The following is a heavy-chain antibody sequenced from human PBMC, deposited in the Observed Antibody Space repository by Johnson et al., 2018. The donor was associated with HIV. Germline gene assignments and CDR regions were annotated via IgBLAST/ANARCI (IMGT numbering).Heavy chain of an antibody. CDR2: IRYDGSNK. CDR1: GFTFSSYG. Sequence: QVQLVESGGGVVQPGGSLRLSCAASGFTFSSYGMHWVRQAPGKGLEWVAFIRYDGSNKYYADSVKGRFSISRDNSKNTLYLQMNSLRTEDTAVYYCAKVRVAAMIVVVSGLDAFDIWGQGTMVTVSS. CDR3: AKVRVAAMIVVVSGLDAFDI. V-gene: IGHV3-30*02. J-gene: IGHJ3*02. D-gene: IGHD3-22*01.